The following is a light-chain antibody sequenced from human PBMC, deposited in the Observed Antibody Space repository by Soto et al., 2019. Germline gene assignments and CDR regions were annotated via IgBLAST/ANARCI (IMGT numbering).Light chain of an antibody. CDR1: QDISNY. Sequence: DIQMTQSPSSLSASVGDRVTITCQASQDISNYLNWYQQKPGKAPKLLIYDAANLETGVPSRFSGSGPGQDFTFTISNLQPEDIETYYCQKYDNLPFTFGQGTRLEIK. CDR2: DAA. J-gene: IGKJ5*01. V-gene: IGKV1-33*01. CDR3: QKYDNLPFT.